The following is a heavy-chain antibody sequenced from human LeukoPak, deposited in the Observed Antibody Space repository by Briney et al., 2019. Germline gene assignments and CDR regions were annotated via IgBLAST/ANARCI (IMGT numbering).Heavy chain of an antibody. Sequence: PGGTLRLSCAASGFTLSDYAMRWVRQAPGKGLEWVGVISPDGRDKHFTDSVEGRFTISRDNSGNTLYLQMSSLRGEDTAVYYCARDLDKAAKYSFDNWGQGTLVTVSS. CDR3: ARDLDKAAKYSFDN. CDR2: ISPDGRDK. J-gene: IGHJ4*02. D-gene: IGHD6-25*01. V-gene: IGHV3-30*03. CDR1: GFTLSDYA.